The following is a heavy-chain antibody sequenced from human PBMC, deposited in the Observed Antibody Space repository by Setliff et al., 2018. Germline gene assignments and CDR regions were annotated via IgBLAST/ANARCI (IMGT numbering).Heavy chain of an antibody. CDR1: GFIFSNYA. Sequence: GSLRLSCAASGFIFSNYAMSWVRQAPGKGLEWVCGMSGSGRYTHHADSVKGRFTISRDNSKNTLYLQMGSLRAEDMAVYYCARSRTGEYSSGWLNWFDPWGQGTLVTVSS. CDR3: ARSRTGEYSSGWLNWFDP. J-gene: IGHJ5*02. CDR2: MSGSGRYT. V-gene: IGHV3-23*01. D-gene: IGHD6-19*01.